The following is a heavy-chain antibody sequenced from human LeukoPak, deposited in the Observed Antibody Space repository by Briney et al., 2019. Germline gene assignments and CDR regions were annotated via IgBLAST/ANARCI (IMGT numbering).Heavy chain of an antibody. J-gene: IGHJ3*02. CDR3: ARGRSGSYLSAFDI. D-gene: IGHD1-26*01. CDR1: GVSISSYY. Sequence: KPSETLSLTCTVSGVSISSYYWSWLRQPPGKGLEWIGYIYTSGSTNYNPSLKSRVTISVDTSKNQFSLKLSSVTAADTAVYYCARGRSGSYLSAFDIWAKGQWSPSLQ. V-gene: IGHV4-4*09. CDR2: IYTSGST.